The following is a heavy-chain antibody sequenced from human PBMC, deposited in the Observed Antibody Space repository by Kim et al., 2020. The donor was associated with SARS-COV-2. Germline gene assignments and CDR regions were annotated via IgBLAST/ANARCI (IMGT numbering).Heavy chain of an antibody. V-gene: IGHV3-48*02. D-gene: IGHD3-22*01. CDR1: GFTFSSYS. CDR2: ISSSSSTI. Sequence: GGSLRLSCAASGFTFSSYSMNWVRQAPGKGLEWVSYISSSSSTIYYADSVKGRFTISRDNAKNSLYLQMNSLRDEDTAVYYCAREDYYDSSGYYLGPFDYWGQGTLVTVSS. J-gene: IGHJ4*02. CDR3: AREDYYDSSGYYLGPFDY.